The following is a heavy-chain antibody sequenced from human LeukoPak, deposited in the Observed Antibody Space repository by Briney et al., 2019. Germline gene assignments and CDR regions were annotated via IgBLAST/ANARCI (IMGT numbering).Heavy chain of an antibody. Sequence: XGMNWVRQAPGKGLEWVSYISSSSSTIYYADSVKGRFTISRDNAKNSLYLQMNSLRAEDTAVYYCARVIAVATLDYWGQGTLVTVSS. CDR1: XG. CDR2: ISSSSSTI. D-gene: IGHD6-19*01. J-gene: IGHJ4*02. V-gene: IGHV3-48*01. CDR3: ARVIAVATLDY.